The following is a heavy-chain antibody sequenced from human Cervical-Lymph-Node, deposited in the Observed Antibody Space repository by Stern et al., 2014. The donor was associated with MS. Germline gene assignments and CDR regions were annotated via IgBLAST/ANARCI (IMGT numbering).Heavy chain of an antibody. Sequence: QITLKESGPTLLKPTQTLTLTCTFSGFSLTTTGMGVGWIRQPPGKALEWLALIFWDDDKRYSPSLNSSLTVTKDTSKNQVVLTMTNMDPVDTGTYYCARRGPCSASTCTFDFWGQGALVSVSS. D-gene: IGHD2-15*01. CDR2: IFWDDDK. CDR3: ARRGPCSASTCTFDF. CDR1: GFSLTTTGMG. V-gene: IGHV2-5*02. J-gene: IGHJ4*02.